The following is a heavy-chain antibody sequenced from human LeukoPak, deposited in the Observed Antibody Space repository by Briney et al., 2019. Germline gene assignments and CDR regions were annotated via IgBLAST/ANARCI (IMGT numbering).Heavy chain of an antibody. Sequence: SETLSLTCTVSGGSISSSSYYWGWIRQPPGKGLEWIGSIYYSGSTYYNPSLKSRVTISVDTSKNQFSLKLSSVTAADTAVYYCARVRLGELSSSFDCWGQGTLVTVSS. J-gene: IGHJ4*02. CDR1: GGSISSSSYY. D-gene: IGHD3-16*02. V-gene: IGHV4-39*07. CDR3: ARVRLGELSSSFDC. CDR2: IYYSGST.